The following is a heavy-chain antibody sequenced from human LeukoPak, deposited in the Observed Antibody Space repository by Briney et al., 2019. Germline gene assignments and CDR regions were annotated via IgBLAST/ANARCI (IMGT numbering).Heavy chain of an antibody. V-gene: IGHV1-69*02. J-gene: IGHJ5*02. D-gene: IGHD2-2*01. Sequence: SVKVSCKASGGTFSSYTISWVRQAPGQGLEWMGRIILILGIANYAQKFQGRVTITADKSTSTAYMELSSLRSEDTAVYYCARYVVVPAANQGGNWFDPWGQGTLVTVSS. CDR2: IILILGIA. CDR3: ARYVVVPAANQGGNWFDP. CDR1: GGTFSSYT.